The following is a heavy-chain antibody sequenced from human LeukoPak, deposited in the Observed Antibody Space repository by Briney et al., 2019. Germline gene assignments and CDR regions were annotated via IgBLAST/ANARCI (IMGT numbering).Heavy chain of an antibody. CDR3: ARVGTTSRLNWFDP. Sequence: SQTLSLTCIVSGGFIDSAGYYYTWIRQLPVKGLEWIGYIYYSGRSSYNPSLKSRVTISVDTSKNQFSLNLSSVTAADTAVYYCARVGTTSRLNWFDPWGQGTLVTVSS. V-gene: IGHV4-31*03. CDR1: GGFIDSAGYY. J-gene: IGHJ5*02. CDR2: IYYSGRS. D-gene: IGHD1-1*01.